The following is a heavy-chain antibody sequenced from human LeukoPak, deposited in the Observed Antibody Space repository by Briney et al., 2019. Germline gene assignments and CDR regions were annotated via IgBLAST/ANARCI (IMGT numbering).Heavy chain of an antibody. CDR3: ARVPTTVTTVYFDY. V-gene: IGHV3-53*01. J-gene: IGHJ4*02. D-gene: IGHD4-17*01. Sequence: GGSLILSCAASGFTVSSNYMSWVRQAPGKGLEWVSVIYSGGSTYYADSVKGRFTISRDNSKNTLYLQMNSLRAEDTAVYYCARVPTTVTTVYFDYWGQGTLVTVSS. CDR2: IYSGGST. CDR1: GFTVSSNY.